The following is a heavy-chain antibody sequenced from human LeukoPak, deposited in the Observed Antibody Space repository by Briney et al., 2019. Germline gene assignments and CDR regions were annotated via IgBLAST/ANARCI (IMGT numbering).Heavy chain of an antibody. Sequence: ASVKVSCKASGYTFTSYDINWVLQATGQGLGWMGWMNPNSGNTGYAQKFQGRVTMTRNTSISTAYMELRSLRSEDTAVYYCARTSSGWYGGSFDPWGQGTLVTVSS. CDR1: GYTFTSYD. CDR2: MNPNSGNT. J-gene: IGHJ5*02. D-gene: IGHD6-19*01. V-gene: IGHV1-8*01. CDR3: ARTSSGWYGGSFDP.